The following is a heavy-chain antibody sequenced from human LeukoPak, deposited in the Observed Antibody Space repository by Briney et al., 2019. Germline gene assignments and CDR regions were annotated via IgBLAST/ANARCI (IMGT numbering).Heavy chain of an antibody. D-gene: IGHD4-23*01. Sequence: SETLSLTCTVSGGSISSGGYYWGWLRQPPGKGLEWIGYIYHSGSTYYNPSLKSRVTISVDRSKNQFSLKLSSVTAADTAVYYCASTGGNLNHDAFDIWGQGTMVTVSS. CDR3: ASTGGNLNHDAFDI. CDR2: IYHSGST. CDR1: GGSISSGGYY. V-gene: IGHV4-30-2*02. J-gene: IGHJ3*02.